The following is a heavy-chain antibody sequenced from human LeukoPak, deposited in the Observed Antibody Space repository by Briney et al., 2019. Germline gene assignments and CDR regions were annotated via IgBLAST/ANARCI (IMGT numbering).Heavy chain of an antibody. CDR1: GYTFNSYY. J-gene: IGHJ5*02. D-gene: IGHD6-13*01. CDR2: INPSGGST. V-gene: IGHV1-46*02. Sequence: ASVKVSCKASGYTFNSYYMHWVRQAPGQGLEWMGIINPSGGSTSYAEKFQGRVTMTRDMSTSTVYMELSSLRSEDTAVYYCAREGTFSSPRNWFDPWGQGTLVTVSS. CDR3: AREGTFSSPRNWFDP.